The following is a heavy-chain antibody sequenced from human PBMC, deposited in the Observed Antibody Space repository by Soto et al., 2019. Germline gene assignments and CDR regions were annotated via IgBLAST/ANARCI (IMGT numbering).Heavy chain of an antibody. V-gene: IGHV3-23*01. CDR2: ISGGGDGT. J-gene: IGHJ3*02. CDR1: GFTFGSYA. CDR3: AKKGLGSLKTYCGGGSCHYAFYI. Sequence: EVQLLESGGGLVQPGGSLRLSCAASGFTFGSYAMNWVRQAPGKGLEWVSTISGGGDGTYYADSVKGRFTISRDNSKNTLYLQMNSLRAEDTAVYYCAKKGLGSLKTYCGGGSCHYAFYIWGQGTMVTVSS. D-gene: IGHD2-15*01.